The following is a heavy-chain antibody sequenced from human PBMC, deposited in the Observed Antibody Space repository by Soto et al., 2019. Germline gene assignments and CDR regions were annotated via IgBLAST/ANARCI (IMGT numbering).Heavy chain of an antibody. CDR2: ISGSSGST. V-gene: IGHV3-23*01. J-gene: IGHJ4*02. D-gene: IGHD6-13*01. Sequence: GSLRLTCAASGFSFSSYTMSLVRQAPGKGLEWVSAISGSSGSTYYADSLKGRFTSCRYNSKNTLYLQMNSLRAEDTAVYYCAKNPPRIAAAGTIQGYWGQGTLVIVT. CDR1: GFSFSSYT. CDR3: AKNPPRIAAAGTIQGY.